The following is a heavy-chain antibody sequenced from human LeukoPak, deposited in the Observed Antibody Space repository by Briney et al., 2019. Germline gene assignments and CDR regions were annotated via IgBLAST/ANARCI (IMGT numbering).Heavy chain of an antibody. D-gene: IGHD6-6*01. CDR3: ARDWVILSARPYWHFDL. CDR2: ISAYNGNT. Sequence: ASVKVSCKASGYTFTSYGISWVRQAPGQGLEWMGWISAYNGNTNYAQKLQGRVTMTTDISTSTAYMELRSLRSDDTAVYYCARDWVILSARPYWHFDLWGRGTLVTVSS. V-gene: IGHV1-18*01. J-gene: IGHJ2*01. CDR1: GYTFTSYG.